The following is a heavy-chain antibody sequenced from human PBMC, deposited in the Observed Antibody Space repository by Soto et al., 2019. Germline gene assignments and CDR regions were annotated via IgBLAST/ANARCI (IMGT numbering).Heavy chain of an antibody. CDR2: IYWDDDK. D-gene: IGHD3-3*01. CDR1: GFSLSTSGVG. Sequence: SGPTLVNPTQTLTLTCTFSGFSLSTSGVGMGWIRQPPGKALEWLALIYWDDDKRYSPSLKSRLTITKDTSKNQVVLTMTNMDPVDTATYYCAHSGSYYDFWSGYQSPVFDYWGQGTLVTVSS. CDR3: AHSGSYYDFWSGYQSPVFDY. J-gene: IGHJ4*02. V-gene: IGHV2-5*02.